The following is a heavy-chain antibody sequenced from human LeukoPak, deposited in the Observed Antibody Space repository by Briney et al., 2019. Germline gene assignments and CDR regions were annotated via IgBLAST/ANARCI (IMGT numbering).Heavy chain of an antibody. D-gene: IGHD3-22*01. CDR2: INHSGST. J-gene: IGHJ4*02. CDR3: ARPYDSSGYYPGIFDY. CDR1: GGSFSGYY. Sequence: SEILSLTCAVYGGSFSGYYWSWIRQPPGKGLEWIGEINHSGSTNYNPSLESRVTISVDTSKNQFSLKLSSVTAADTAVYYCARPYDSSGYYPGIFDYWGQGTLVTVSS. V-gene: IGHV4-34*01.